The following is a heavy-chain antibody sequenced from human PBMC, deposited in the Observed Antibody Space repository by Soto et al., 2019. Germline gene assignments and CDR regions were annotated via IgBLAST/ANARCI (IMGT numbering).Heavy chain of an antibody. CDR3: ARQYSAGLSHYFDX. Sequence: PSDTLSLTFTVSGGSISSINYYWGWIRQPPGKGLELIGSIYYSGSTYYNPSLKSRVTISVDTSKRQFSLKLDSVTAADTAVYYCARQYSAGLSHYFDXWGQGTLVTVSX. D-gene: IGHD6-19*01. J-gene: IGHJ4*02. CDR2: IYYSGST. V-gene: IGHV4-39*01. CDR1: GGSISSINYY.